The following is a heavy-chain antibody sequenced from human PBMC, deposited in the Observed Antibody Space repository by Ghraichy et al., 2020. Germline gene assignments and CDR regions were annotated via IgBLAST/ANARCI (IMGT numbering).Heavy chain of an antibody. Sequence: SETLSLTCTVSGGSISGYYWSWIRQSPGKELEWIGYIYYSGSTNSNPSLKRRVTISVDTSKNQFSLKLNSVTAADTAVYYCAGGVRGDDFDHWGQGTLVTVSS. CDR3: AGGVRGDDFDH. CDR1: GGSISGYY. V-gene: IGHV4-59*01. D-gene: IGHD3-10*01. J-gene: IGHJ4*02. CDR2: IYYSGST.